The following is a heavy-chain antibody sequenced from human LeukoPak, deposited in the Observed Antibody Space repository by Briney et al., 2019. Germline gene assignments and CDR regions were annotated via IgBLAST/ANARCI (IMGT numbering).Heavy chain of an antibody. Sequence: PSETLSLTCAVSGGSISSSNYYWTWICQPPGKGLEWIGEINHSGSTNYNPSLKSRVTISVDTSKNQFSLKLSSVTAADTAAYYCAREMVRPGGAKDDYWGQGTLVTVSS. CDR3: AREMVRPGGAKDDY. D-gene: IGHD3-10*01. V-gene: IGHV4-39*07. CDR2: INHSGST. CDR1: GGSISSSNYY. J-gene: IGHJ4*02.